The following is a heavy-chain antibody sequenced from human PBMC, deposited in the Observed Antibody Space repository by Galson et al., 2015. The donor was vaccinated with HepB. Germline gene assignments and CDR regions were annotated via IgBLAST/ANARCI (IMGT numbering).Heavy chain of an antibody. J-gene: IGHJ4*02. CDR2: ISWDGGST. V-gene: IGHV3-43*01. D-gene: IGHD6-19*01. CDR3: AKEDSSGWYFEADY. Sequence: SLRLSCAASGFTFDDYTMHWVRQAPGKGLEWVSLISWDGGSTYYADSVKGRFTISRDNSKNSLYLQMNSLRTEDTALYYCAKEDSSGWYFEADYWGQETLVTVSS. CDR1: GFTFDDYT.